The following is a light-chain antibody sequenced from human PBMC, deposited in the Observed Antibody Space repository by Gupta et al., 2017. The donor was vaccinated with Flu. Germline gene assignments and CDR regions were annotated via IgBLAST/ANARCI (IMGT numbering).Light chain of an antibody. CDR1: SSDIGSYNY. J-gene: IGLJ2*01. V-gene: IGLV2-14*01. Sequence: TSSDIGSYNYVSWYQQHPGKAPKLLIYGVTKRPSGVSNRFSGSKSGDTASLTISGLQAEDEADYYCSSCTSSTTRVFGGGTRLTVL. CDR2: GVT. CDR3: SSCTSSTTRV.